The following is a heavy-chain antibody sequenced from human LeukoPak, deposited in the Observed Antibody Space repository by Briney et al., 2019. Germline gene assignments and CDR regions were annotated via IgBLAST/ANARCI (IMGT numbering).Heavy chain of an antibody. D-gene: IGHD2-2*01. CDR3: ARDRRYCSSTSCSWFDP. CDR1: GGSISSYY. CDR2: IYTSGST. V-gene: IGHV4-4*07. J-gene: IGHJ5*02. Sequence: SETLSLTCALSGGSISSYYWSWIRQPAGKGLEWIGRIYTSGSTNYNPSLKSRVTMSVDTSKNQFSLKLSSVTAADTAVYYCARDRRYCSSTSCSWFDPWGQGTLVTVSS.